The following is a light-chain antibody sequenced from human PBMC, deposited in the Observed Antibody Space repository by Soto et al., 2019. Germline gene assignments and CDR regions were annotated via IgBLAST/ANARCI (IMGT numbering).Light chain of an antibody. CDR1: QSISTY. V-gene: IGKV1-39*01. CDR3: QQYKSYST. Sequence: DIQMTQSPSSLSASVGDRVTITCRASQSISTYLHWYQQKPGKAPNLLIYAASTLQSGVPSRFSGSGSGTDFTLTISSLQPEDFANYICQQYKSYSTFGRGTKVDIK. CDR2: AAS. J-gene: IGKJ1*01.